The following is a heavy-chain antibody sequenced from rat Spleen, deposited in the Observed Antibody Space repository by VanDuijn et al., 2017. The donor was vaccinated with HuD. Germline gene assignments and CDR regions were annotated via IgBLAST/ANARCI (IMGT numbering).Heavy chain of an antibody. CDR3: TRDLLPGD. CDR1: GFTFSNYY. D-gene: IGHD1-4*01. Sequence: EVQLVESGGGLVQPGRSLKLSCAASGFTFSNYYMAWVRQAPTKGLEWVASITNSGGSTYYRDSVKGRFTISRDNAKSTLYLQMDSLRSEDTATYYCTRDLLPGDWGQGVMVTVSS. V-gene: IGHV5-27*01. J-gene: IGHJ2*01. CDR2: ITNSGGST.